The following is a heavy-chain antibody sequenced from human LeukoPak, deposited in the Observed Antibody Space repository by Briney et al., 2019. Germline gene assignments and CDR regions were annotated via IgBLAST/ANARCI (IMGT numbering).Heavy chain of an antibody. CDR2: IYYSGST. J-gene: IGHJ3*02. CDR3: AGRSTEVPRMPEAPEDAFDI. CDR1: GGSISSSSYY. D-gene: IGHD5/OR15-5a*01. V-gene: IGHV4-39*01. Sequence: SETLSLTCTVSGGSISSSSYYWGWIRQPPGKGLEWIGSIYYSGSTYYNPSLKSRVTISVDTSKNQFSLKLSSVTAADTAVYYCAGRSTEVPRMPEAPEDAFDIWGQGTMVTVSS.